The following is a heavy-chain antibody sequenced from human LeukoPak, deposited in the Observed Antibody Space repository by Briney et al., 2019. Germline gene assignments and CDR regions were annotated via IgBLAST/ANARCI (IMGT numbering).Heavy chain of an antibody. CDR1: GFTFSSYS. CDR2: ISTSSSYI. J-gene: IGHJ4*02. CDR3: ARGLGGVDY. V-gene: IGHV3-21*01. D-gene: IGHD3-10*01. Sequence: GGSLRLSCAASGFTFSSYSMNWVRQAPGKGLEWVSSISTSSSYIHYADSVKGRFTISRDNARNSLYLQMNSLRAEDTAVYYCARGLGGVDYWGQGTLVTVSS.